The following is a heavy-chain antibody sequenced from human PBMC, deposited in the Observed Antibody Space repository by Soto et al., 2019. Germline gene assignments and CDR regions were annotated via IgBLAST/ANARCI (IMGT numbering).Heavy chain of an antibody. Sequence: QFQLVQSGAEVKKPGASVKVSCKASGSTFTSYAMHWVRKAPGLRLEWMGWINAGNGNTKYLQKFQGRVTITRDTSASTAYMELSSLSSEDSAVYYCARERQLCDVDYWGQGTLVTVSS. CDR3: ARERQLCDVDY. D-gene: IGHD6-6*01. J-gene: IGHJ4*02. V-gene: IGHV1-3*01. CDR2: INAGNGNT. CDR1: GSTFTSYA.